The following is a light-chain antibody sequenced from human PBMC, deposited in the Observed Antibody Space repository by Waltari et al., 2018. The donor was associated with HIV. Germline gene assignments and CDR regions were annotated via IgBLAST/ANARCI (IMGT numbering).Light chain of an antibody. V-gene: IGKV3-15*01. CDR3: QQYNKWPPLT. J-gene: IGKJ4*01. CDR2: GAS. CDR1: QSVSSN. Sequence: IVMTKSTAVLSVSPGERATLSCRASQSVSSNLAWYQQKPGQAPRLLIYGASTMATGIPSRFSGSGSGTELTLTISSLQSEDFAVYYCQQYNKWPPLTFGGGTKVEI.